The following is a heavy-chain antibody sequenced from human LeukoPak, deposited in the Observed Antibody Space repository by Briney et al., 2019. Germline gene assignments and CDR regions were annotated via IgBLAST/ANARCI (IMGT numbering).Heavy chain of an antibody. Sequence: GGSLRLSCAVSGFTFSSYWMHWVRQAPGKGLVWVSRIKSDGSRTDYADSVKGRFTISRDNAKNTLYLQMNSLRAEDTAVYYCGSGSYSYYFDYWGQGTLVTVSS. J-gene: IGHJ4*02. V-gene: IGHV3-74*01. CDR3: GSGSYSYYFDY. CDR1: GFTFSSYW. CDR2: IKSDGSRT. D-gene: IGHD1-26*01.